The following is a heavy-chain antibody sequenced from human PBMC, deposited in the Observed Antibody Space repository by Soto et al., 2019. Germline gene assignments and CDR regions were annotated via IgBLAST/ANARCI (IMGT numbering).Heavy chain of an antibody. CDR2: FNPILSFS. Sequence: QVQLVQSGAEVKKPGSSVKVSCKASGDTFNFYTTNWVRQAPGLGLEWMGRFNPILSFSNSALKFQGRVTLTADKSTSTASMVLSSLRSEDTAIYSCATSFGSGSRAFDYWGQGALVTVSP. CDR3: ATSFGSGSRAFDY. D-gene: IGHD3-10*01. J-gene: IGHJ4*02. V-gene: IGHV1-69*02. CDR1: GDTFNFYT.